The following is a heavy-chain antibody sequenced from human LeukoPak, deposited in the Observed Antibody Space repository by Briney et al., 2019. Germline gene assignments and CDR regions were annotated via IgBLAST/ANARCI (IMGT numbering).Heavy chain of an antibody. CDR3: ARDEAFDI. J-gene: IGHJ3*02. V-gene: IGHV3-53*01. Sequence: GGSLRLSCAASGFSVSSNYMSWVRQAPGKGLEWVSVIYSGGYTYYADSVKGRFTISRDNSKNTVYLQMNSLRAEDTAIYYYARDEAFDIWGQGTMVTVSS. CDR2: IYSGGYT. CDR1: GFSVSSNY.